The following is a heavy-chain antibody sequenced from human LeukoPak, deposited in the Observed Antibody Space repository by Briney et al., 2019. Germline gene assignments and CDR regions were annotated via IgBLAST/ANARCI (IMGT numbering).Heavy chain of an antibody. CDR1: GFTFSSYS. Sequence: GGSLRLSCAASGFTFSSYSMNWVRQAPGKGLEWVSSISSSSSYIYYADSVKGRFTISRDNAKNSLYLQMNSLRAEDTAVYYCARGGKTGYDFWSGPLGWFDPWGQGTLVTVSS. D-gene: IGHD3-3*01. V-gene: IGHV3-21*01. CDR2: ISSSSSYI. J-gene: IGHJ5*02. CDR3: ARGGKTGYDFWSGPLGWFDP.